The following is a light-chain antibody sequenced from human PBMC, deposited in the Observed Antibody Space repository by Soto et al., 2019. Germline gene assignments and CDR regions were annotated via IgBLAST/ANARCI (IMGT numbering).Light chain of an antibody. J-gene: IGLJ3*02. V-gene: IGLV7-46*01. CDR3: LLSYAGARRV. CDR2: DTN. Sequence: QAVVTQEPSLTVSPGGTVTLTCCSSIGAVTKDNYPYWFQQKPGQAPRTLIYDTNNRQSWTPGRFSGSILGGKAALTLSGAQPEDEADYYCLLSYAGARRVLGGGTKLTVL. CDR1: IGAVTKDNY.